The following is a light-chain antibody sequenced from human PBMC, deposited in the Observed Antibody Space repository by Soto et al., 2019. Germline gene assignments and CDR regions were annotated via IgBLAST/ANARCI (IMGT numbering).Light chain of an antibody. CDR1: QSVRSY. V-gene: IGKV3-11*01. Sequence: EIVLAQSPATLSLSPGERATLFCRASQSVRSYLAWYQQKPGQAPRRLIYDASNRATGIPARFSGSGSGTDFTLTISSLGPEDFAVYYCQQRSNWPPFTFGPGTKVDIK. J-gene: IGKJ3*01. CDR3: QQRSNWPPFT. CDR2: DAS.